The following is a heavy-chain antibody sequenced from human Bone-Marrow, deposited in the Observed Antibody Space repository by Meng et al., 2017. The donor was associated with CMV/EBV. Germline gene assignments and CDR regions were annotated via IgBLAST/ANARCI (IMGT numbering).Heavy chain of an antibody. CDR3: ARDTLKVRPSSAGDD. D-gene: IGHD3-22*01. CDR2: ISSSSSYI. CDR1: GFTFGSYS. Sequence: GESLKISCAASGFTFGSYSMNWVRQAPGKGLEWVSSISSSSSYIYYADSEKGRFTISRDNAKTSLYLQRNSLRAEDTAVYYCARDTLKVRPSSAGDDWGQGTLVTVSS. V-gene: IGHV3-21*01. J-gene: IGHJ4*02.